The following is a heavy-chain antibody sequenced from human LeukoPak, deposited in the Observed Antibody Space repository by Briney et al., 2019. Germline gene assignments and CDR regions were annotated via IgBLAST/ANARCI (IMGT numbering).Heavy chain of an antibody. CDR2: ISGSGGTT. Sequence: GGSLRLSCAASGFTFSSYAMSWVRQATGKGLEWVSAISGSGGTTYYADSVKGRFTISRDNSKNTLYLQMNSLRAEDTAVYYCAKERYCSGGSCYSDYGGQGTLVTVSS. J-gene: IGHJ4*02. V-gene: IGHV3-23*01. CDR3: AKERYCSGGSCYSDY. CDR1: GFTFSSYA. D-gene: IGHD2-15*01.